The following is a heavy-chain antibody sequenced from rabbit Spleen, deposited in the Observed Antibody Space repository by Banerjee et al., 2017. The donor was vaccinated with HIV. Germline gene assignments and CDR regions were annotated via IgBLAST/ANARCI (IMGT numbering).Heavy chain of an antibody. V-gene: IGHV1S40*01. CDR2: MDTGSSGFT. J-gene: IGHJ6*01. D-gene: IGHD8-1*01. CDR1: GVSFSSNNY. Sequence: QSLEESGGDLVKPGASLTLTCTASGVSFSSNNYMCWVRQAPGKGLEWIACMDTGSSGFTYFASWAKGRFTISKTSSTTVTLQMTSLTAADTATYFCARDSGSSFSSYGMDLWGQGTRHRL. CDR3: ARDSGSSFSSYGMDL.